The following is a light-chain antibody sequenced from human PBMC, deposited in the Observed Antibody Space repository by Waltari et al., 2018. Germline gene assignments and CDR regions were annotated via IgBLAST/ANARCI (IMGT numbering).Light chain of an antibody. V-gene: IGKV3-15*01. Sequence: EVLMTQSPATLSMSPGERATLSCRASQSISRNLAWYQQKPGQAPRLLIYAASTRATGVPARFSGSGSGTDFTLTISSLQSEDFAVYYCQQYNNWQTFGQGTRLEIK. CDR3: QQYNNWQT. CDR1: QSISRN. CDR2: AAS. J-gene: IGKJ2*01.